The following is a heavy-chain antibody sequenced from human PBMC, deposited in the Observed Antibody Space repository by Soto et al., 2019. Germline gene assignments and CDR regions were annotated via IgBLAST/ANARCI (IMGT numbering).Heavy chain of an antibody. CDR1: GFTFSSYW. CDR2: INSDGSST. D-gene: IGHD1-26*01. J-gene: IGHJ5*02. V-gene: IGHV3-74*01. Sequence: EVQLVESGGGLVQPGGSLRLSCAASGFTFSSYWMHWVRQAPGKGLVWVSRINSDGSSTSYADSVKGRFTISRDNGKKTVYPQMNRLRGQEPAVFFCARSGGGEWFDPWGQGTLVTVSS. CDR3: ARSGGGEWFDP.